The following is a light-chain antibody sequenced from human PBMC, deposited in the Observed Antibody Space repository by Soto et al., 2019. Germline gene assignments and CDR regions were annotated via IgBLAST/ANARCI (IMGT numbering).Light chain of an antibody. CDR3: QQAKTFPRT. J-gene: IGKJ1*01. Sequence: DNQMTQSPSSVSASVGDRVTITCRATQDISSWLAWYQQKPGKAPKLLIHAASSLESGVPSRFSGSGSGTDFTRTISSLQPEDFAVYYCQQAKTFPRTFGQGTKVEIK. CDR1: QDISSW. CDR2: AAS. V-gene: IGKV1-12*01.